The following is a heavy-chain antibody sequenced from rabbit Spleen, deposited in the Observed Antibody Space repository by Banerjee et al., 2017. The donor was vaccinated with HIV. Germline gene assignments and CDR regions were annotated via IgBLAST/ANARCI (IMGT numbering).Heavy chain of an antibody. CDR3: AKTAVSSYRAFNL. V-gene: IGHV1S45*01. CDR1: GFSFSNKAV. Sequence: QEQLMESGGGLVKPEGSLKLSCTASGFSFSNKAVMCWVRQAPGKGLEWIGCIYAGSSGTTYYASWTKGRFTISKTSSTTVTLQMTSLTAADTATYFCAKTAVSSYRAFNLWGQGTLVTVS. D-gene: IGHD4-2*01. CDR2: IYAGSSGTT. J-gene: IGHJ4*01.